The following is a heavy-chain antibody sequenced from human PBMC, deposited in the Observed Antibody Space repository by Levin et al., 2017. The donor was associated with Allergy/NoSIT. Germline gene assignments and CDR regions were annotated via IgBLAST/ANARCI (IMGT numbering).Heavy chain of an antibody. CDR2: ISYDGSNK. D-gene: IGHD3-16*01. CDR1: GFTFSSYG. J-gene: IGHJ4*02. Sequence: GESLKISCAASGFTFSSYGMHWVRQAPGKGLEWVAVISYDGSNKYYADSVKGRFTISRDNSKNTLYLQMNSLRAEDTAVYYCAGDKEFGYYFDYWGQGTLVTVSS. V-gene: IGHV3-30*03. CDR3: AGDKEFGYYFDY.